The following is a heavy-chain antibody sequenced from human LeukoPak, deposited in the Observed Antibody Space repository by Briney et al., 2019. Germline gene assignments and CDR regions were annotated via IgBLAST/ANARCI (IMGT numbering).Heavy chain of an antibody. Sequence: SSETLSLTCTVSGGSISSYYWSWIRQPPGKGLEWIGYIYYSGSTNYNPSLKSRVTISVDTSKNQFSLKLSSVTAADTAVYYCAREADSDLDYWGQGPLVTVSS. V-gene: IGHV4-59*01. J-gene: IGHJ4*02. D-gene: IGHD2-21*02. CDR3: AREADSDLDY. CDR1: GGSISSYY. CDR2: IYYSGST.